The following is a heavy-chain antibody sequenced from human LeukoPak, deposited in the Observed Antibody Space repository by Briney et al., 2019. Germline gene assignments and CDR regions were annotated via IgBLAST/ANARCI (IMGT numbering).Heavy chain of an antibody. Sequence: SETLSLTCNVSGASIGSGPYYWHWIRQRPGKGLEWIGYIYSRGSTYYRPSLESRVTISTDRSKNQFSLRLTSVTAADTAVYYCARAPSEWELQTYYFDYWGQGTLVTVSS. CDR3: ARAPSEWELQTYYFDY. J-gene: IGHJ4*02. CDR1: GASIGSGPYY. V-gene: IGHV4-31*03. CDR2: IYSRGST. D-gene: IGHD1-26*01.